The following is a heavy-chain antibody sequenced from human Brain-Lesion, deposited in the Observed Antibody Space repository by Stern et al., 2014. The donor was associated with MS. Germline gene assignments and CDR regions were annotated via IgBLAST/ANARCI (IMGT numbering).Heavy chain of an antibody. V-gene: IGHV3-74*02. J-gene: IGHJ5*01. Sequence: EVQLEESGGGLFQPGGSLRLTCAASGFTFSNYWMHWVRQAPGKGLVWVSRVKNDGRRTSYADSVKGRFTMSRDNAKNTLYLQMNSLRVEDTAIYYCARGERWFDSWGQGTLVTVSS. CDR1: GFTFSNYW. CDR2: VKNDGRRT. CDR3: ARGERWFDS. D-gene: IGHD3-10*01.